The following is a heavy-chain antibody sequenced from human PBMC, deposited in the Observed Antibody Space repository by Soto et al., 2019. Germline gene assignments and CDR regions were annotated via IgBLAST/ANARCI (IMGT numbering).Heavy chain of an antibody. CDR2: IYNTGST. D-gene: IGHD3-3*01. CDR1: GGSVTTYH. V-gene: IGHV4-4*07. Sequence: SETLSLTCTISGGSVTTYHWSWIRQPAGKGLEWIGRIYNTGSTKYNPSLKSRVTMSVDTSKNRFSLRLKSVTAADTAVYYCAKHSDFWSGPANPWGQGTLVTVSS. J-gene: IGHJ5*02. CDR3: AKHSDFWSGPANP.